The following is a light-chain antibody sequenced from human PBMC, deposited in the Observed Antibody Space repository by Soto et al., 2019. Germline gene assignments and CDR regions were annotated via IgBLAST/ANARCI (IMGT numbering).Light chain of an antibody. V-gene: IGKV3D-15*01. CDR2: GAS. Sequence: EILITQTPATLSVSPGERATLSCRASQSLNRSLAWYQQSPGQAPRLFIYGASTRASGIPARFSGSGSGTEFTLTISSLQSEDFALYYCQHSHDWPPAFTFGPGTKVDL. CDR1: QSLNRS. CDR3: QHSHDWPPAFT. J-gene: IGKJ3*01.